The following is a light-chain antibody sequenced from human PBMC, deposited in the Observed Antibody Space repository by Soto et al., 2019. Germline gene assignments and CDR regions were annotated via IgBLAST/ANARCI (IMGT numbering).Light chain of an antibody. CDR1: QSISSS. Sequence: DIQMTQSPSTLSASVGDRVTITCRASQSISSSLAWYQQKPGKAPKLLIFDASSLESGVPSRFSGSGSGTRFTLTISSLQPDDFATYYCQQYDSYSLTFGQGTKVDIK. CDR3: QQYDSYSLT. J-gene: IGKJ1*01. V-gene: IGKV1-5*01. CDR2: DAS.